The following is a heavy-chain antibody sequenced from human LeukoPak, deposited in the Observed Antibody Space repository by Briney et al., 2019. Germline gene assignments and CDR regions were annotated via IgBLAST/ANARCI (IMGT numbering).Heavy chain of an antibody. J-gene: IGHJ5*02. CDR3: ARDATELWFGELLTNWFDP. V-gene: IGHV1-2*02. Sequence: ASVKVSCKASGYTFTGYYMHWVRQAPGQGLEWMGWINPNSGGTNYAQKFQGRVTMTRDTSISTAYMELSRLRSDDTAVYYCARDATELWFGELLTNWFDPWGQGTLVTVSS. D-gene: IGHD3-10*01. CDR1: GYTFTGYY. CDR2: INPNSGGT.